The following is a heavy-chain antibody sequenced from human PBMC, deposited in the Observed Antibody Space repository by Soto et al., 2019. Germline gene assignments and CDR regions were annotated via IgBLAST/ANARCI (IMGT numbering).Heavy chain of an antibody. D-gene: IGHD3-10*01. V-gene: IGHV1-18*01. CDR3: ARNYGFGELFAP. CDR2: ISAYNGNT. J-gene: IGHJ5*02. CDR1: GYTFTSYG. Sequence: QVQLVQSGAEVKKPGASVKVSCKASGYTFTSYGISWVRQAPGQGLEWMGWISAYNGNTNYAQKLQGKATMSPDTTTSTAYMELRTLRSDDTAVYYCARNYGFGELFAPWAQGTLVTVSS.